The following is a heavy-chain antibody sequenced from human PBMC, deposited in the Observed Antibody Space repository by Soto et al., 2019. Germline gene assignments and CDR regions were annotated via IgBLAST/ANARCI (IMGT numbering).Heavy chain of an antibody. CDR1: GFIFSNYY. V-gene: IGHV3-11*06. CDR2: MSPGSRYP. CDR3: VRGGGGGLFDP. D-gene: IGHD2-15*01. Sequence: PGGSLRLSCTASGFIFSNYYMSWIRQAPGKGLEWLSYMSPGSRYPAYADSVKGRFTVSRDNAKRSLFLQMTSLTAEDTAIYYCVRGGGGGLFDPWGQGTMVTVSS. J-gene: IGHJ5*02.